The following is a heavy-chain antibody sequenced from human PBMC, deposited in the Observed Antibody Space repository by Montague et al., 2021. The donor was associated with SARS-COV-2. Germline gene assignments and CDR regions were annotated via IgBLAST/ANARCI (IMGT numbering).Heavy chain of an antibody. CDR2: IDWDDDK. Sequence: PALVKPTQTLTLTCTFSGFSLSTSGVCVSWIRQPPGKALEWLALIDWDDDKYYSASLKTRLTISKGPSTNQVVLTMTNMDPVDTGTYYCARMGSGVPGIMSTYNFNIWGQGTQVTVSS. CDR3: ARMGSGVPGIMSTYNFNI. D-gene: IGHD3-3*01. V-gene: IGHV2-70*13. CDR1: GFSLSTSGVC. J-gene: IGHJ4*02.